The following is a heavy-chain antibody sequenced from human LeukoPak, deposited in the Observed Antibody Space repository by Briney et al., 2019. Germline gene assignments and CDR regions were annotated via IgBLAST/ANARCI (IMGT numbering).Heavy chain of an antibody. CDR3: ARSEQLVPLDY. V-gene: IGHV3-23*01. CDR2: ITSGGGAT. D-gene: IGHD6-6*01. J-gene: IGHJ4*02. Sequence: GGSLRLSCAGSGISFASFALTWVRQTPEKGLEWVASITSGGGATHFASFATGRFTISRDNSKNTMYLQMNSLRAEDTAVYYCARSEQLVPLDYWGQGTLVTVSS. CDR1: GISFASFA.